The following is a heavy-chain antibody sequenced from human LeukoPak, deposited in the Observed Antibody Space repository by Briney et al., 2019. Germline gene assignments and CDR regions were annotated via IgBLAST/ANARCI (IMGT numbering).Heavy chain of an antibody. Sequence: PSETLSLTCTVSGGSISTSSYYWGWVRQPPGKGLEWIGNIFYSGSTYYSPSLKSRVTISVDTSKNQFSLKLNSVTAADTAVYYCGRSIIRGVITGVFDYWGQGTLVTVSS. D-gene: IGHD3-10*01. J-gene: IGHJ4*02. CDR1: GGSISTSSYY. CDR2: IFYSGST. CDR3: GRSIIRGVITGVFDY. V-gene: IGHV4-39*07.